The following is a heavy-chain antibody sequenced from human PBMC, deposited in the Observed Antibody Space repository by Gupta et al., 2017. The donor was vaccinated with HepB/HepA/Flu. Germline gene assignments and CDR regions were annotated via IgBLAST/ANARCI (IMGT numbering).Heavy chain of an antibody. J-gene: IGHJ4*02. CDR2: ISRGGTII. CDR1: GFIFSTYE. V-gene: IGHV3-48*03. D-gene: IGHD6-19*01. Sequence: EVQLVESGGGLVQPGGSLRLACAASGFIFSTYEMNWVRQAPGKGLEWVSYISRGGTIIYQAYSVKGRFTISRDDAKNSLYLQMTSLRVEDTAVDYCAGEGKGMAGDDYWGQGTLVTVSS. CDR3: AGEGKGMAGDDY.